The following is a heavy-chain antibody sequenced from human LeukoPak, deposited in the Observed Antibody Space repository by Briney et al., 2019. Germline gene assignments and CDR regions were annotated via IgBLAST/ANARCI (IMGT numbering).Heavy chain of an antibody. CDR2: INPNSGGT. CDR1: GYAFTGYN. CDR3: ARDYCGNISCYPTYYAMDV. D-gene: IGHD2-2*01. J-gene: IGHJ6*02. V-gene: IGHV1-2*02. Sequence: GASVKVSCKTSGYAFTGYNIHWVRQAPGQGLEWMGWINPNSGGTKYAQKFQGRVTMTRDTSISTAYMELTSLTSDDAAVYYCARDYCGNISCYPTYYAMDVWGHGTTVTVSS.